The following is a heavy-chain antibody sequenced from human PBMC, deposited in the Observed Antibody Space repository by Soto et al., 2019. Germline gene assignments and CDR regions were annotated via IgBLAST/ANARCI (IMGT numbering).Heavy chain of an antibody. CDR2: ISGSGGST. V-gene: IGHV3-23*01. J-gene: IGHJ4*02. Sequence: PGGSLRLSCAASGFTFSSYAMSWVRQAPGKGLEWVSAISGSGGSTYYADSVKGRFTISRDNAKNSLYLQMNSLRAEDTAVYYCANNPESDCSSTSCSDYWGQGTLVTVSS. CDR1: GFTFSSYA. CDR3: ANNPESDCSSTSCSDY. D-gene: IGHD2-2*01.